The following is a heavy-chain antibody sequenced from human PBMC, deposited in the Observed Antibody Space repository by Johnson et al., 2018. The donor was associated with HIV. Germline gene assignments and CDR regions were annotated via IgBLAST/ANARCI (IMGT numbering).Heavy chain of an antibody. CDR3: ARDAVIRSGWYNVDAFDV. D-gene: IGHD6-19*01. V-gene: IGHV3-30*04. CDR1: GFTFSSYA. J-gene: IGHJ3*01. Sequence: QVQLVESGGGVVQPGRSLRLSCAASGFTFSSYAMHWVRQAPGKGLEWVAVISYDGSNKYYADSVKGRFTISRDNSKNTLYLQMNSLRAEDTAVYYWARDAVIRSGWYNVDAFDVWGQGTMVTVSS. CDR2: ISYDGSNK.